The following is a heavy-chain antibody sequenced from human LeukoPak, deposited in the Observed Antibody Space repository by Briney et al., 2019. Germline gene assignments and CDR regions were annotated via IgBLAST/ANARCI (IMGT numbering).Heavy chain of an antibody. V-gene: IGHV4-39*01. CDR2: ITNTGNT. CDR1: GDSISNSAYY. D-gene: IGHD3-10*01. Sequence: PSETLSLTCTVSGDSISNSAYYWVWIRQPPGKGLEWIGTITNTGNTYSNPSLKSRVTISIDTSKTQISLKLTSVTAADTAAFYCARKTPGTSVDVWGQGTPVTVSS. CDR3: ARKTPGTSVDV. J-gene: IGHJ6*02.